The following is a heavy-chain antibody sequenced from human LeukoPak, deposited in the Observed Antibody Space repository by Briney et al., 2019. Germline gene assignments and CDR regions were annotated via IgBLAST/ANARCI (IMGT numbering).Heavy chain of an antibody. CDR1: GFNFSSNG. CDR3: AKDRGTGWYYLDS. V-gene: IGHV3-30*18. Sequence: GGSLRLSCAASGFNFSSNGMHWVRQAPGKGLEWVAVISNDGRHQFYVDSVKGRFSISRDNAKNTLYLQMDSLRREDTALYYCAKDRGTGWYYLDSWGQGILVTVSS. J-gene: IGHJ4*02. D-gene: IGHD6-19*01. CDR2: ISNDGRHQ.